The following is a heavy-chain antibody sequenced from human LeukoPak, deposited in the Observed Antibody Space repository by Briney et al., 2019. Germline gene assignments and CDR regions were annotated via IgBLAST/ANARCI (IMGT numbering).Heavy chain of an antibody. CDR2: ISSSGSTI. Sequence: GGSLRLSCAASGFTFSGYSMNWVRQAPGKGLEWVSYISSSGSTIYYADSVKGRFTISRDNAKNSLYLQMNSLRAEDTAVYYCAREGKGHDAFDIWGQGTMVTVSS. CDR3: AREGKGHDAFDI. J-gene: IGHJ3*02. CDR1: GFTFSGYS. V-gene: IGHV3-48*04.